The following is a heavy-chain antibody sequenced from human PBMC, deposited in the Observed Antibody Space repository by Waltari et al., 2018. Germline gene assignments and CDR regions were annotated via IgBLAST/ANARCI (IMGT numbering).Heavy chain of an antibody. Sequence: QVQLVQSGAEVKKPGSSVKVSCKASGGTFSSYAISWVRQAPGQGLEWMGGIIPIFGTANYAQKFQGRVTITADESTSTAYMELSSLRSEDTAVYYCASRGLGDGDYWDAFDIWGQGTMVTVSS. V-gene: IGHV1-69*13. J-gene: IGHJ3*02. CDR3: ASRGLGDGDYWDAFDI. D-gene: IGHD4-17*01. CDR2: IIPIFGTA. CDR1: GGTFSSYA.